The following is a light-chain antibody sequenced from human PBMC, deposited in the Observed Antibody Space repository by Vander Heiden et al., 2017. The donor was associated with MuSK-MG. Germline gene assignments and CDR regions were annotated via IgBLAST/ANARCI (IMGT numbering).Light chain of an antibody. CDR2: DVS. CDR1: SSDVGGYNY. Sequence: QSAVTQPASVSGVPGHSITISCTGTSSDVGGYNYVSWYQQHPGTAPKLMIYDVSNRPSGVSNRFSGSKSGNTASLTISGLQAEDEADYYCSSYTSSSTLRVFGGGTKLTVL. CDR3: SSYTSSSTLRV. J-gene: IGLJ3*02. V-gene: IGLV2-14*01.